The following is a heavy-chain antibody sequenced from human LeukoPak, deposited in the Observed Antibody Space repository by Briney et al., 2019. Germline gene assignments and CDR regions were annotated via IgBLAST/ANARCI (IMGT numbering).Heavy chain of an antibody. CDR1: GYTFTSYY. J-gene: IGHJ5*02. Sequence: ASVKVSCKASGYTFTSYYMHWVRQAPGQGLEWMGIINPSGGSTSYAQKFQGRVTMTRDTSTSTVYMELSSLRPEDTAVYYCAAIFSSIIGRFDPWGQGTLVTVSS. D-gene: IGHD3-10*01. CDR3: AAIFSSIIGRFDP. CDR2: INPSGGST. V-gene: IGHV1-46*01.